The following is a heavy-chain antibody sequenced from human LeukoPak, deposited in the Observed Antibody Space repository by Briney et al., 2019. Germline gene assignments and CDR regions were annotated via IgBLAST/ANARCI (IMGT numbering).Heavy chain of an antibody. J-gene: IGHJ6*02. CDR3: ARGHEELVSMDV. CDR2: ISSSSSYI. V-gene: IGHV3-21*01. D-gene: IGHD6-13*01. Sequence: GGSLRLSCAASGFTFSSYSMNWVRQAPGKGLEWVSSISSSSSYIYYADSVKGRFTISRDNAKNSLYLQMNSLRAEDTAVYYCARGHEELVSMDVWGQGTTVTVSS. CDR1: GFTFSSYS.